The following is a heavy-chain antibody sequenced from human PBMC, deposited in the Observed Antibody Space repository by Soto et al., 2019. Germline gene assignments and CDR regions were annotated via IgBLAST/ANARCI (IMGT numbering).Heavy chain of an antibody. V-gene: IGHV4-34*01. CDR3: ARSHGAYVPGSYYNGLDV. Sequence: SETLSLTCAVYGGSFSGYYWNWIRQPPGKGLEWSGEINHSGSTNYNSSLKSRVTISVDTSKNQFSLKLSSVTAADTSGYYCARSHGAYVPGSYYNGLDVWGQGTTVTVSS. D-gene: IGHD4-17*01. CDR1: GGSFSGYY. J-gene: IGHJ6*02. CDR2: INHSGST.